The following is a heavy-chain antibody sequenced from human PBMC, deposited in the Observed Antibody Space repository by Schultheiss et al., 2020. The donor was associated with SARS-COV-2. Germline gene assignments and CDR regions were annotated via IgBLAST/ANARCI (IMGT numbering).Heavy chain of an antibody. CDR3: ARFKRSGPFDY. CDR1: GGSFSGYY. V-gene: IGHV4-59*01. J-gene: IGHJ4*02. Sequence: SQTLPLTCAVYGGSFSGYYWSWIRQPPGKGLEWIGYIYYSGSTNYNPSLKSRVTISVDTSKNQFSLKLSSVTAADTAVYYCARFKRSGPFDYWGQGTLVTVSS. D-gene: IGHD1-1*01. CDR2: IYYSGST.